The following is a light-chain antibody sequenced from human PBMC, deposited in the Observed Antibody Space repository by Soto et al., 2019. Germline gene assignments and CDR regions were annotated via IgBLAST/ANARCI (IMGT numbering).Light chain of an antibody. CDR3: QHYNSYRT. CDR2: KAS. CDR1: QSISSW. V-gene: IGKV1-5*03. Sequence: DIQMTQSPSTLSASVGDRVTITCRASQSISSWLAWYQQKPGKAPKLLIYKASSLESGVPSSFSASGSGTEFTLPISSLQPDDFATYYCQHYNSYRTFGQGTKVEIK. J-gene: IGKJ1*01.